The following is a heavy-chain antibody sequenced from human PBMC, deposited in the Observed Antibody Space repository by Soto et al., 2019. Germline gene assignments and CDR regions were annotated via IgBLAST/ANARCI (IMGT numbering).Heavy chain of an antibody. CDR3: ARESLGYCSTSNCYKVDY. J-gene: IGHJ4*02. V-gene: IGHV3-21*01. D-gene: IGHD2-2*02. Sequence: PGGSLRLSCAASGFTLSSYRMNWVRQAPGKGLEWVSSISSSSSYIYYADSVKGRFTISRYNAKNSLYLQMNSLRAEDTAVYYCARESLGYCSTSNCYKVDYWGQGTLVTVSA. CDR1: GFTLSSYR. CDR2: ISSSSSYI.